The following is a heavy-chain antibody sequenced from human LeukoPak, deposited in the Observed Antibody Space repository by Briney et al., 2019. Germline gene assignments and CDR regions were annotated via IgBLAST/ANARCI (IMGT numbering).Heavy chain of an antibody. CDR2: ISSSGSTI. CDR1: GFTFSSYE. J-gene: IGHJ4*02. Sequence: GGSLRLSCAASGFTFSSYEMNWVRQAPGKGLEWVSYISSSGSTIYYADSVKGRFTISRDNAKNSLYLQMNSLRAEDTAVYYCARDQGFYDILTGIDYWGQGTLVTVSS. V-gene: IGHV3-48*03. CDR3: ARDQGFYDILTGIDY. D-gene: IGHD3-9*01.